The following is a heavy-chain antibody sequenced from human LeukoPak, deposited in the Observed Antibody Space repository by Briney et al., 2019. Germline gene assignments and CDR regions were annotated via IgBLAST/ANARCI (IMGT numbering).Heavy chain of an antibody. V-gene: IGHV3-15*05. J-gene: IGHJ4*02. D-gene: IGHD3-3*01. CDR1: GFSVINAW. CDR3: LIFPGR. CDR2: IKSRADGGTT. Sequence: PGGSLRLSCAASGFSVINAWMSWVRQAPGQGLEWVGRIKSRADGGTTGYAAPVEGRLSISGDDSENTLYLQMNSLQIDDTALYYCLIFPGRWGQGTLVTVSS.